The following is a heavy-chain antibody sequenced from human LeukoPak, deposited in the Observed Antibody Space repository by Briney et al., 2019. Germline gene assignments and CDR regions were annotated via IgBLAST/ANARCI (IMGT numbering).Heavy chain of an antibody. CDR3: ARKRNSWLDY. CDR2: IYYSGST. J-gene: IGHJ4*02. V-gene: IGHV4-39*01. CDR1: GGSISSSSYY. Sequence: SETLSLTCTVSGGSISSSSYYWGWIRQPPGKGLEWIGSIYYSGSTYYNPSLKGRVTISVDTSKNQFSLKLSSVTAADTAVYYCARKRNSWLDYWGQGTLVTVSS. D-gene: IGHD6-13*01.